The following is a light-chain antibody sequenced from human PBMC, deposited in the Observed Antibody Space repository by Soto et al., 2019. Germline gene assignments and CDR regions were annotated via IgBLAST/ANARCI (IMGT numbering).Light chain of an antibody. Sequence: DTQMTQSPSTLSASVGDRVTITCRASQSISNWLAWYQQKPGKAPKLLINDASSLESGVPSRFSGSGSGTEFTLTISSLQPDDFASYFCLQVYSFPRTFXLGTKVDIK. CDR1: QSISNW. V-gene: IGKV1-5*01. J-gene: IGKJ1*01. CDR3: LQVYSFPRT. CDR2: DAS.